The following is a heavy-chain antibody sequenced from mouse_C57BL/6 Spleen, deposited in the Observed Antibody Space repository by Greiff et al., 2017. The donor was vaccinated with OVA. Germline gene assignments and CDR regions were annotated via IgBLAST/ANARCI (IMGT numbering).Heavy chain of an antibody. J-gene: IGHJ3*01. V-gene: IGHV14-3*01. CDR1: GFNIKNTY. CDR2: IDPANGNT. Sequence: VQLKESVAELVRPGASVKLSCTASGFNIKNTYMHWVKQRPEQGLEWIGRIDPANGNTKYAPKFQGKATITADTSSNTAYLQLSSLTSEDTAIYYCAKDYDYDAWFAYWGQGTLVTVSA. CDR3: AKDYDYDAWFAY. D-gene: IGHD2-4*01.